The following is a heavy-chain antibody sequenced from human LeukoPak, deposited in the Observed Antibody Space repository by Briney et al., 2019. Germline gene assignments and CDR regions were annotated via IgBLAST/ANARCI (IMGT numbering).Heavy chain of an antibody. V-gene: IGHV3-33*08. CDR2: IWYDGSNK. CDR3: ATLTGPTDY. CDR1: GFTFTTYA. J-gene: IGHJ4*02. D-gene: IGHD4/OR15-4a*01. Sequence: GRSLRLSCAASGFTFTTYAIHWVRQAPGKGLEWVAVIWYDGSNKYYADSVKGRFTISRDNSKNTLYLQMNSLRAEDTAVYYCATLTGPTDYWGQGTLVTVSS.